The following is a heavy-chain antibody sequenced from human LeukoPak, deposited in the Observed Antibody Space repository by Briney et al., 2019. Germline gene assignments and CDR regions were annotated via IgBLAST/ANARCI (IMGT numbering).Heavy chain of an antibody. V-gene: IGHV4-61*01. CDR1: GGSVSSGSYY. Sequence: SETLSLTCTVSGGSVSSGSYYWSWIRQPPGKGLEWIGYIYYSGSTSYNPSLKSRVTISVDTSKNQFSLKLSSVTAADTAVYYCARGPTTIFGVVIYYYGMDVWGQGTTVTVSS. J-gene: IGHJ6*02. CDR3: ARGPTTIFGVVIYYYGMDV. CDR2: IYYSGST. D-gene: IGHD3-3*01.